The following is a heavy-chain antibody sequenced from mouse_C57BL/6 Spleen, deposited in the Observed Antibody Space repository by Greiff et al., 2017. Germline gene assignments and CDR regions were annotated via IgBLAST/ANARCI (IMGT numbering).Heavy chain of an antibody. J-gene: IGHJ4*01. CDR1: GFTFSSYA. Sequence: EVMLVESGEGLVKPGGSLKLSCAASGFTFSSYAMSWVRQTPEKRLEWVAYISSGGDYIYYADTVKGRFTISRDNARNTLYLQMSSLKSEDTAMYYGTRDHLYYSNYYAMDYWGQGTSVTVSS. CDR3: TRDHLYYSNYYAMDY. V-gene: IGHV5-9-1*02. CDR2: ISSGGDYI. D-gene: IGHD2-5*01.